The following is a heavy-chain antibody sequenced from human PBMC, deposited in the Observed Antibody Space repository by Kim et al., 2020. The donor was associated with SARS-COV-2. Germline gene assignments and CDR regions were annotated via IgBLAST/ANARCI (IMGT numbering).Heavy chain of an antibody. CDR3: AKIIVGAIDY. CDR2: T. Sequence: TYYADPVKGRFTITRDNSKNTLYLQMNSLRAEDTAVYYCAKIIVGAIDYWGQGTLVTVSS. J-gene: IGHJ4*02. V-gene: IGHV3-23*01. D-gene: IGHD1-26*01.